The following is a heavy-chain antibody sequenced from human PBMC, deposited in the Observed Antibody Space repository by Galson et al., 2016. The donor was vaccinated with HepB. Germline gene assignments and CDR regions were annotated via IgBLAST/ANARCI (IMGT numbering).Heavy chain of an antibody. CDR1: GYSFSNYG. Sequence: SVKVSCKASGYSFSNYGITWIRQAPGQGLEWMGWINPDSGGTNYAQKFQGRVTMTRDTSISTAYMELSRLRSDDTAVYYCARALAAPRLYYDSSAYYLGYWAQGTLVTVSS. CDR2: INPDSGGT. V-gene: IGHV1-2*02. J-gene: IGHJ4*02. D-gene: IGHD3-22*01. CDR3: ARALAAPRLYYDSSAYYLGY.